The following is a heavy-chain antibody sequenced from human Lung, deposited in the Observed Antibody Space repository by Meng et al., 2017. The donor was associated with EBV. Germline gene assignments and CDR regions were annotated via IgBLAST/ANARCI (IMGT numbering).Heavy chain of an antibody. D-gene: IGHD5-12*01. V-gene: IGHV4-61*01. CDR1: SDSVSSNSYY. J-gene: IGHJ4*02. Sequence: QPHGWVPGRVKPSGTFALTRTVSSDSVSSNSYYWSGIRQPPGKGLEWIGHIYHSGSTNYNPSLASRVTISVDTSKNQFSLKLSSVIAADTAVYHCVRVQKRTSGWLRLNWGRGILVTVSS. CDR3: VRVQKRTSGWLRLN. CDR2: IYHSGST.